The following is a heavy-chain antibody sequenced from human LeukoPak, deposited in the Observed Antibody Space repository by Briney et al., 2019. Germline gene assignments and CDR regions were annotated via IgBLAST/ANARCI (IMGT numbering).Heavy chain of an antibody. CDR2: ISGDGGTT. CDR1: GFTFDDFA. CDR3: ARSLPDYFDY. V-gene: IGHV3-43*02. J-gene: IGHJ4*02. Sequence: GGSLRLSCAASGFTFDDFAMHWVRQAPGKGLEWVSLISGDGGTTYSADSVKGRFTISRDNSKNSLYLQMNSLRTEDTALYYCARSLPDYFDYWGQGTLVTVSS.